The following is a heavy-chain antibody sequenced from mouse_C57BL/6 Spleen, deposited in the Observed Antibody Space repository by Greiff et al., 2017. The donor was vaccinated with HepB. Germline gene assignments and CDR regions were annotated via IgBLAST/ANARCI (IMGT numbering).Heavy chain of an antibody. CDR2: INPSTGGT. CDR1: GYSFTGYY. V-gene: IGHV1-43*01. CDR3: ARNPEDYAMDY. J-gene: IGHJ4*01. Sequence: EVQLVESGPELVKPGASVKISCKASGYSFTGYYMHWVKQSSEKSLEWIGEINPSTGGTSYNQKFKGKATLTVDKSSSTAYMQLKSLTSEDSAVYYCARNPEDYAMDYWGQGTSVTVSS.